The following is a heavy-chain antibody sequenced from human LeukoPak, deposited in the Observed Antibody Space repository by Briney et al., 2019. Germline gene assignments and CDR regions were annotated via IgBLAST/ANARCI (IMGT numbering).Heavy chain of an antibody. CDR2: ISYDGSNK. CDR1: GFTFSSYG. J-gene: IGHJ6*02. V-gene: IGHV3-30*18. Sequence: PGGSLRLSCAASGFTFSSYGMHWVRQAPGKGLEWVAVISYDGSNKYYADSVKGRFTISRDNSKNTLYLQMNSLRAEDTAVYYCAKGVVAYTYYYYGMDVWGQGTTVTVSS. D-gene: IGHD2-15*01. CDR3: AKGVVAYTYYYYGMDV.